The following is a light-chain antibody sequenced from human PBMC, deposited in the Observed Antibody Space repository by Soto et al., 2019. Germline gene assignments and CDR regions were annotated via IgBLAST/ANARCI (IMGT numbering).Light chain of an antibody. Sequence: QSALTQPASVSGSPGQSITISCTGTNSDVGTYDLVSWYQQHPGKAPKLMIFEVNKRPSGVSNRFSGSKSGNTASLTISGLQAEDESDYYCCSYVGGSTYARFGGGTKLTVL. J-gene: IGLJ3*02. CDR2: EVN. CDR1: NSDVGTYDL. V-gene: IGLV2-23*02. CDR3: CSYVGGSTYAR.